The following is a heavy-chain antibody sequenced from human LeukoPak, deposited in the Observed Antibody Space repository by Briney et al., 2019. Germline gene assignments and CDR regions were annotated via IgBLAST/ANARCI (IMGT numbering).Heavy chain of an antibody. CDR2: IYHSGST. CDR1: GYSISSGYY. V-gene: IGHV4-38-2*02. Sequence: SETLSLTCTVSGYSISSGYYWGWIRQPPGKGLEWIGSIYHSGSTYYNPSLKSRVTISVDTSKNQFSLKLSSVTAADTAVYYCARSYDYYYHYMDVWGKGTTVTVSS. D-gene: IGHD3-16*01. CDR3: ARSYDYYYHYMDV. J-gene: IGHJ6*03.